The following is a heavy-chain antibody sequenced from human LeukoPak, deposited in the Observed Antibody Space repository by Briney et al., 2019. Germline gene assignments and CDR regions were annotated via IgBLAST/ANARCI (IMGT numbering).Heavy chain of an antibody. CDR2: ISYDGSNK. CDR1: GFTFRSYG. CDR3: AKGEGIAAAGVDY. Sequence: GGSLRLSCAASGFTFRSYGMHWVRQAPGKGLEWVAVISYDGSNKYYADSVKGRFTISRDNSKNTLYLQMNSLRAEDTAVYYCAKGEGIAAAGVDYWGQGTLVTVSS. V-gene: IGHV3-30*18. D-gene: IGHD6-13*01. J-gene: IGHJ4*02.